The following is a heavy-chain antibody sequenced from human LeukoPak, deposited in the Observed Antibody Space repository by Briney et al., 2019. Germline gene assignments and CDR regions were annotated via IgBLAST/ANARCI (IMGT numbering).Heavy chain of an antibody. Sequence: EASVKVSCKASGYTFTNYDIIWVRQATGQGLEWMGWMNPNSGNTDYAQKFQGRVTMTRDTSIRTAYMELYSLTSEDTAMYYCARDFEAVADEEGYDAFDIWGQGTMVTVSS. V-gene: IGHV1-8*01. J-gene: IGHJ3*02. D-gene: IGHD6-19*01. CDR2: MNPNSGNT. CDR3: ARDFEAVADEEGYDAFDI. CDR1: GYTFTNYD.